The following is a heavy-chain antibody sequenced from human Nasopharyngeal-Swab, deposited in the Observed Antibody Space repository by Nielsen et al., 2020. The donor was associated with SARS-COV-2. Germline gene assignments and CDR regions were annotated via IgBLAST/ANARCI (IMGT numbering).Heavy chain of an antibody. J-gene: IGHJ6*02. Sequence: RQAPGKALEWLAHIFSNDEKSYSTSLKSRLTISKDTSKSQVVRTMTNMDPVDTATYYCARIIEVNTSYYYYGMDVWGQGTTVTVSS. CDR2: IFSNDEK. CDR3: ARIIEVNTSYYYYGMDV. D-gene: IGHD3-22*01. V-gene: IGHV2-26*01.